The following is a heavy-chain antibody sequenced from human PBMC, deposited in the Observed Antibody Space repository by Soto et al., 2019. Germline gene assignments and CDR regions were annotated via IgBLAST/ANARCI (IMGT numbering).Heavy chain of an antibody. V-gene: IGHV4-31*03. CDR3: VIATYYYDGRGNSDRVLDY. CDR2: IYYSGNT. CDR1: GGSISSGGFY. Sequence: SGTLSLTCTVSGGSISSGGFYVTWIRQHPGKGLEWIGYIYYSGNTYYNPSLKSRVTISVDTSKNQFSLRLSSVTAADTAVFYCVIATYYYDGRGNSDRVLDYWGQGTLVTVSS. J-gene: IGHJ4*02. D-gene: IGHD3-22*01.